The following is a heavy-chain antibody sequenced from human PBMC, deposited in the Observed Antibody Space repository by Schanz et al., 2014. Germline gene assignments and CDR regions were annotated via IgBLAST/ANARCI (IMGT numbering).Heavy chain of an antibody. CDR1: GYTFTNYA. J-gene: IGHJ4*02. V-gene: IGHV7-4-1*02. D-gene: IGHD3-3*01. CDR2: INTNTGNP. Sequence: QVQLVQSGSELKKPGASVKVSCKASGYTFTNYAINWVRQAPGQGLEWMGWINTNTGNPTYAQAFTGRFLFSLDTSVNTAYLQISSLEADDTAVYYCARRGILGVFSSFDYWGLGTLVTVSS. CDR3: ARRGILGVFSSFDY.